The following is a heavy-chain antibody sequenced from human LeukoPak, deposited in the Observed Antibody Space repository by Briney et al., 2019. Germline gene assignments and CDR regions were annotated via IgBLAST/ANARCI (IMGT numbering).Heavy chain of an antibody. CDR3: TREGYSSSWYESFDY. J-gene: IGHJ4*02. CDR1: GFTFGDYA. V-gene: IGHV3-49*04. CDR2: IRSKACGGTT. Sequence: GGSLRLSCTASGFTFGDYAMSWVRQAPGEGLEWVGFIRSKACGGTTEYAASVKGRFTISRDDSKSIAYLQMNSLKTEDTAVYYCTREGYSSSWYESFDYWGQGTLVTVSS. D-gene: IGHD6-13*01.